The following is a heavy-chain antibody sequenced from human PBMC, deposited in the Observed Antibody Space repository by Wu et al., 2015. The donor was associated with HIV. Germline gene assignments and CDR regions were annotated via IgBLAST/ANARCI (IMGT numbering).Heavy chain of an antibody. CDR2: IIPIFDTA. D-gene: IGHD6-6*01. CDR3: ARDCDAAARPVPGY. V-gene: IGHV1-69*15. J-gene: IGHJ4*02. CDR1: GDTFNSYA. Sequence: QVQLVQSGAELKKPGSSVKVSCKASGDTFNSYAINWVRQAPGQGLEWMGMIIPIFDTANYARKFEGRLTITADESTTTAHMELNSLRFEDTALYYCARDCDAAARPVPGYWGQGTLVTVSS.